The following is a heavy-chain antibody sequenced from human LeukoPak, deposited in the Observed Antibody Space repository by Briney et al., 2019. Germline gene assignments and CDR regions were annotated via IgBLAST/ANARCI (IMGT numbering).Heavy chain of an antibody. V-gene: IGHV3-15*01. J-gene: IGHJ4*02. Sequence: GGSLRLSCTASGLSFSHAWMSWVRQAPGKGLEWVGRIISRTSGGATDYAAPVRGRFTISRDDSQNTLYLQMNSLKTEDTAVYYCTTYRFSYDVTDYSYFDYWGQGIPVTVSS. CDR3: TTYRFSYDVTDYSYFDY. CDR2: IISRTSGGAT. D-gene: IGHD3-22*01. CDR1: GLSFSHAW.